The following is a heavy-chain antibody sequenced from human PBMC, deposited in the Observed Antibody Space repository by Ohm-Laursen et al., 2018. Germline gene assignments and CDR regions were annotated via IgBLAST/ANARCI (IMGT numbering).Heavy chain of an antibody. V-gene: IGHV4-59*08. CDR1: GDSISAHY. CDR3: ARHSGWYY. J-gene: IGHJ4*02. D-gene: IGHD6-19*01. CDR2: IHHTGYT. Sequence: SDTLSLTCSVSGDSISAHYWSWIRQPPGKGLEWIGYIHHTGYTTYNPSLKSRVTISVDTSKNQFSLKLSSVTASDTAVYYCARHSGWYYWGQGTLVTVSS.